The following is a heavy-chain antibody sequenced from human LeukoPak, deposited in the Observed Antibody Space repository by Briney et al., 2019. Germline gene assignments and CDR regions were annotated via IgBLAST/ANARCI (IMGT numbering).Heavy chain of an antibody. D-gene: IGHD4-17*01. CDR1: GGSIISGNYY. Sequence: SETLSLTCTVSGGSIISGNYYWSWIRQPPGKGLEWIGYIYYSGSTYYNPSLKNRITISVDTSKNQFSLKLSSVTAADTAVYYCATYRGDYVGDWFDPWGQGTLVTVSS. CDR3: ATYRGDYVGDWFDP. CDR2: IYYSGST. V-gene: IGHV4-30-4*08. J-gene: IGHJ5*02.